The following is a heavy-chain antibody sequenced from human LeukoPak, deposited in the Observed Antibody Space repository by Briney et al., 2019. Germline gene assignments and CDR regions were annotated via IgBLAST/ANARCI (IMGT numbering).Heavy chain of an antibody. J-gene: IGHJ3*02. CDR2: IRSSSSYI. Sequence: GGSLRLSCAASGFTFSSYSMNWVRQAPGKGLEWVSSIRSSSSYIYYADSVKGRFTISRDNAKNSLYLQMNSLRAEDTAVYYCASGVTSHIVVVTAPSGRKDAFDIWGQGTMVTVSS. V-gene: IGHV3-21*01. CDR1: GFTFSSYS. CDR3: ASGVTSHIVVVTAPSGRKDAFDI. D-gene: IGHD2-21*02.